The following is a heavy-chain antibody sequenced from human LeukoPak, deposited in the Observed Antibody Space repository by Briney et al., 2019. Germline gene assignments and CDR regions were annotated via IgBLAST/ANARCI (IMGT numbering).Heavy chain of an antibody. Sequence: ASVKVSCKAAGGTFSNYGHAISWVRQAPGQGLEWIGGLIPVFSAAKYAQKFQGRVTITTDESTTTAYMEVTGLRSEDTAVYYCARGQRDPGAGAGIDYYYYYMDVWGKGTTVTVSS. J-gene: IGHJ6*03. CDR2: LIPVFSAA. CDR1: GGTFSNYGHA. V-gene: IGHV1-69*05. D-gene: IGHD6-19*01. CDR3: ARGQRDPGAGAGIDYYYYYMDV.